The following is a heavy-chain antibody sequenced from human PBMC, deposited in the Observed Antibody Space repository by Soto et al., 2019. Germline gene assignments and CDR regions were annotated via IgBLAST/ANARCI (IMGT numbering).Heavy chain of an antibody. V-gene: IGHV3-30*03. CDR1: GFAFSSYG. D-gene: IGHD5-18*01. Sequence: QAQLVESGGGVVQPGRSLRLSCAASGFAFSSYGMHWVRQAPGTGLEWVAVISYDGSLQHYADSVKGRFTISRDNSKKNVLLQMGSLRAEDTGVYYCVSDRGYGHASVPYSWGQGTLVSVSS. CDR3: VSDRGYGHASVPYS. CDR2: ISYDGSLQ. J-gene: IGHJ4*02.